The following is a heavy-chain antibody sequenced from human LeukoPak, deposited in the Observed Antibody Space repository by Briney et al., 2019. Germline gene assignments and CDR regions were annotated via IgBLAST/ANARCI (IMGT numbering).Heavy chain of an antibody. Sequence: PSETLSLTCTVSGGSISSSSYYWGWIRQPPGKGLEWIGSIYYSGSTYYNPSLKSRVTISVDTSKNQFSLKLSSVTAADTALYYCATSAVAATGFPWFDPWGQGTLVTVSS. D-gene: IGHD6-19*01. V-gene: IGHV4-39*01. CDR1: GGSISSSSYY. J-gene: IGHJ5*02. CDR2: IYYSGST. CDR3: ATSAVAATGFPWFDP.